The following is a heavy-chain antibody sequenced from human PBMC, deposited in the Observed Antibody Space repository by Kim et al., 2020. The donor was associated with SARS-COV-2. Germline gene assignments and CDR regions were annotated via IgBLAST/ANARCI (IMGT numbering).Heavy chain of an antibody. CDR3: AKDHLDPITMITDGNGMDV. Sequence: GGSLRLSCAASGFTFDDYAMHWVRQAPGKGLEWVSLISGDGGSTYYADSVKGRFTISRDNSKNSLYLQMNSLRTEDTALYYCAKDHLDPITMITDGNGMDVWGQGTTVTVSS. CDR1: GFTFDDYA. CDR2: ISGDGGST. J-gene: IGHJ6*02. D-gene: IGHD3-22*01. V-gene: IGHV3-43*02.